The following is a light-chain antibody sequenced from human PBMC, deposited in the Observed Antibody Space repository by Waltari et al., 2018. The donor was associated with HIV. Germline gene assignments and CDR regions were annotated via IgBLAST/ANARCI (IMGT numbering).Light chain of an antibody. CDR2: GAS. J-gene: IGKJ4*01. V-gene: IGKV3-20*01. CDR3: QQYGSSPLT. CDR1: Y. Sequence: YMGWYQQKPGQAPRLLIYGASSRATGIPDRFSGGGSGTDFTLTISRLEPEDFAVYYCQQYGSSPLTFGGGTKVDIK.